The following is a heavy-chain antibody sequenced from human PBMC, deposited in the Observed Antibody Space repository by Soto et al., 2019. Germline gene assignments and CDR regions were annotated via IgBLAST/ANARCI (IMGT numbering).Heavy chain of an antibody. V-gene: IGHV3-21*01. CDR3: ARKGYGEYGGMDV. J-gene: IGHJ6*02. CDR1: GFTFTSYT. D-gene: IGHD5-18*01. CDR2: ISTTSGYI. Sequence: GRALRLSCAASGFTFTSYTFNWVRQAPGKGLEWVSCISTTSGYIYYADSVKGRFTISRDNTKNSLYLQMNSLRVEDTAIYYCARKGYGEYGGMDVWGQGTMVTVSS.